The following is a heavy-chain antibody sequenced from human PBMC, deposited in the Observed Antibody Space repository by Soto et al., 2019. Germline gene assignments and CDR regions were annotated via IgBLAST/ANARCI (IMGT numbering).Heavy chain of an antibody. CDR2: MNPNSGNT. J-gene: IGHJ5*02. CDR1: GYTFTTYD. Sequence: QVQLVQSGAEVKKPGASVKVSCTTSGYTFTTYDINWVRQATGQGFEWMGWMNPNSGNTGYAQKCQGRVTMTGDTSISTAYMELSSLRSEDTAVYYCVRNLNGFDPWGQGTLVTVSS. CDR3: VRNLNGFDP. V-gene: IGHV1-8*02.